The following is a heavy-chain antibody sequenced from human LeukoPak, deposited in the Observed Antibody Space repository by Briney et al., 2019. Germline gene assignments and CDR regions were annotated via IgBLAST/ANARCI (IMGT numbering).Heavy chain of an antibody. Sequence: PGGSLRLSCAVSGFIFSKHGMHWVRQAPGKGLEWVAVISYDGSNKYYADSVKGRFTISRDNSKNTLYLQMNSLRAEDTAVYYCARRGSYSGTSGYSSSWYGEFDYWGQGTLVTVSS. CDR3: ARRGSYSGTSGYSSSWYGEFDY. CDR1: GFIFSKHG. J-gene: IGHJ4*02. CDR2: ISYDGSNK. D-gene: IGHD6-13*01. V-gene: IGHV3-30*03.